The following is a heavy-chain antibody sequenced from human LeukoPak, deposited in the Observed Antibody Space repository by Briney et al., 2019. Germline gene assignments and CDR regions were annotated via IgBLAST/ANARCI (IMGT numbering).Heavy chain of an antibody. J-gene: IGHJ4*02. Sequence: PSETLSLTCTVSGGSISSSSYYWDWIRQPPGKGLEWIGSIDYIGSTHYNPSRKSRVTISIDTSKNQFSLKVRSVTAADTAVYYCARSASTIFGVVNYWGQGTLVTVSS. CDR1: GGSISSSSYY. CDR3: ARSASTIFGVVNY. V-gene: IGHV4-39*01. D-gene: IGHD3-3*01. CDR2: IDYIGST.